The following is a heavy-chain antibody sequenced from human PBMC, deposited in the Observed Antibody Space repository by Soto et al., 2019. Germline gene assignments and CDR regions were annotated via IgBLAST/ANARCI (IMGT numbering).Heavy chain of an antibody. Sequence: GGSLRLSCAASGFSFSSYWMHWVRQAPGKGLVWVSRINIDGSSTNYADSVKGRFTISRDNAKNTLYLQMISLRAEDTALYYCASSYYYDSSAYYFLGYWGQGT. D-gene: IGHD3-22*01. CDR3: ASSYYYDSSAYYFLGY. CDR1: GFSFSSYW. CDR2: INIDGSST. J-gene: IGHJ4*02. V-gene: IGHV3-74*01.